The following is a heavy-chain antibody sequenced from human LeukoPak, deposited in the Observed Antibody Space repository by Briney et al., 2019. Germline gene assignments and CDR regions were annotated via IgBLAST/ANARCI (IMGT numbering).Heavy chain of an antibody. Sequence: PGGSLRLSCGASGATFNSYAMTWVRQAPGKGLEWVSGISGSGDSTFYADSVKGRFTISRDNSKNTRFLQMTGLTVEATAVYYCAQDRERPSQFDSWGQGTLVTVSS. CDR1: GATFNSYA. D-gene: IGHD1-26*01. J-gene: IGHJ4*02. CDR3: AQDRERPSQFDS. CDR2: ISGSGDST. V-gene: IGHV3-23*01.